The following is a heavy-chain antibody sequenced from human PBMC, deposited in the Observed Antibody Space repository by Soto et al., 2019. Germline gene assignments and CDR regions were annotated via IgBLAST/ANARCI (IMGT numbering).Heavy chain of an antibody. CDR2: ISSSISYI. J-gene: IGHJ5*02. CDR1: GFTFSSYS. D-gene: IGHD6-25*01. CDR3: ARTPCCSGWNNWFDP. V-gene: IGHV3-21*01. Sequence: GGSLRLSCAASGFTFSSYSMNWVRQAPGKGLEWVSSISSSISYIYYADSVKGRFTISRDNAKNSLYLQMNSLRAEDTAVYYCARTPCCSGWNNWFDPWGQGTLVTVSS.